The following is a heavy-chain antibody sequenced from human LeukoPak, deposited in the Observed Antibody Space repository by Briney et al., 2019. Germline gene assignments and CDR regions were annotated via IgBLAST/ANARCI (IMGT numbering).Heavy chain of an antibody. D-gene: IGHD3-10*01. Sequence: GRSLRLSCAASGFTFSSYGMHWVRQAPGKGLEWVAVISYDGSNKYYADSVKGRFTISRDNSKNTLYLQMNSLRAEDTAVYYCAKEGPSMVRGVIIELIDYWGQGTLVTVSS. CDR2: ISYDGSNK. J-gene: IGHJ4*02. CDR1: GFTFSSYG. V-gene: IGHV3-30*18. CDR3: AKEGPSMVRGVIIELIDY.